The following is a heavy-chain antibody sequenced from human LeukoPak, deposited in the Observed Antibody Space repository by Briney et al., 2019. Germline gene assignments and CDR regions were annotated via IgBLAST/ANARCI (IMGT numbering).Heavy chain of an antibody. CDR3: ARGGDIGYLWTAFDF. CDR2: ISSSGAAI. CDR1: GFTFNTFE. D-gene: IGHD5-18*01. V-gene: IGHV3-48*03. J-gene: IGHJ3*01. Sequence: GGSLTLSCTASGFTFNTFEMNWVRQAPGKGVEWVSYISSSGAAIHYADSVKGRFTISRDNAKNSLYLQMNSLRVEDTTVYFCARGGDIGYLWTAFDFWGQGTVVTVSS.